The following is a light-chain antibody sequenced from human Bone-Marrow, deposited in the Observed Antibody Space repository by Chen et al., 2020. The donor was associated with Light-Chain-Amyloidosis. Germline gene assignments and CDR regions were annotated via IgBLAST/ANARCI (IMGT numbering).Light chain of an antibody. CDR3: QSADTTDTLYVL. J-gene: IGLJ2*01. CDR1: GLPKQY. Sequence: SYELTQPPSVSASPGQTARFSRSGDGLPKQYAYWYQQKPGQAPVLVAYNDSERPSGIPERFSGSSSGTTVTLTISGVQAEDEADYYCQSADTTDTLYVLFGGGTKLTVL. CDR2: NDS. V-gene: IGLV3-25*03.